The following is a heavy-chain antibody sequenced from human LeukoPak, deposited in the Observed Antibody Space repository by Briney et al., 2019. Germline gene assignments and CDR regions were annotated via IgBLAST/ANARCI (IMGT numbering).Heavy chain of an antibody. J-gene: IGHJ6*04. Sequence: GGSLRLSCVVSGFTFSNYSMNWVRQAPGKGLEWVANIKQDGSEKYYVDSVKGRFAISRDNAKNSLYLQMNSLRAEDTAVYYCAELGITMIGGVWGKGTTVTISS. CDR2: IKQDGSEK. CDR3: AELGITMIGGV. V-gene: IGHV3-7*01. CDR1: GFTFSNYS. D-gene: IGHD3-10*02.